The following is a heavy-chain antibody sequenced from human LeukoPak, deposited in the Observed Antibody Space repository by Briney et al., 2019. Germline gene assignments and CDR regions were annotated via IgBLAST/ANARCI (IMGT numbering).Heavy chain of an antibody. V-gene: IGHV3-9*01. J-gene: IGHJ3*02. Sequence: GGSLRLSCAASGFNFDDDYAMHWVRQAPGEGLEWVSGISWKSGSKGYADSVKGRFTISRDNAKNSLYLQMNSLGAEDTALYYCAKDTGYRSRGAFVIWGQGTMVTVSS. D-gene: IGHD6-13*01. CDR1: GFNFDDDYA. CDR3: AKDTGYRSRGAFVI. CDR2: ISWKSGSK.